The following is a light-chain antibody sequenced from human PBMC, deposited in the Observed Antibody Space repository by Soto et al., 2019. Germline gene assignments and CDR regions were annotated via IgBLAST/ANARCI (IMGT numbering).Light chain of an antibody. CDR1: QSISSY. Sequence: EIQMTQSPSSLSASVGDRVTITCRASQSISSYLNWYQQKPGKAPKLLIYAASSLQSGVPSRFSGSGSGTDFTLTISSLQPEDFATYYCQQSYSTSITFGQGKRLEIK. CDR3: QQSYSTSIT. V-gene: IGKV1-39*01. J-gene: IGKJ5*01. CDR2: AAS.